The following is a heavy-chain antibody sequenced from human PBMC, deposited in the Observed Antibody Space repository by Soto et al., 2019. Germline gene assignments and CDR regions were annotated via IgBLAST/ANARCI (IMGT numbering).Heavy chain of an antibody. Sequence: QVQLQESGPGLVKPSETLSLTCAVSGGSLSNYYWSWIRQPPGKGLEWIGYIYDSGSTNYNPSLKSRVTISMDTSKNQFSLKLTSVTAADTAVYYCARVGEDRVVTGNWYFDLWGRGSLVTVSS. D-gene: IGHD2-21*02. V-gene: IGHV4-59*01. CDR3: ARVGEDRVVTGNWYFDL. J-gene: IGHJ2*01. CDR2: IYDSGST. CDR1: GGSLSNYY.